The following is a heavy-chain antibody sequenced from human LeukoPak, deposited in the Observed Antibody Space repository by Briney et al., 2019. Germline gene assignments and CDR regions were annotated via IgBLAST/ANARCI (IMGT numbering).Heavy chain of an antibody. V-gene: IGHV3-23*01. CDR1: GFTFSSYA. J-gene: IGHJ4*02. CDR3: AKDHSYGSGSLPLPDY. CDR2: ISGSGDST. Sequence: GGSLRLSCAASGFTFSSYAMSWVGQAPGKGLEWVSAISGSGDSTYYADSVKGRFTISRDNSKNTLYLQMNRLRAEDTAVYYCAKDHSYGSGSLPLPDYWGQGTLVTVSS. D-gene: IGHD3-10*01.